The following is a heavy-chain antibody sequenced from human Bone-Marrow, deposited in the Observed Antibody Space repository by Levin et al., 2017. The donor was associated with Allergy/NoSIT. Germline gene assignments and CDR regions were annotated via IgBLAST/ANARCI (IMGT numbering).Heavy chain of an antibody. CDR2: VNGYNDNT. V-gene: IGHV1-18*01. CDR1: GYIFSRFG. Sequence: ASVKVSCKASGYIFSRFGISWVRQVPGRGLEWMGWVNGYNDNTNYAEKFEGRLTLTADTSTSTAYMELRSLTSDDAAVYYCVRALWPLFDYWGQGTLVTVSS. CDR3: VRALWPLFDY. J-gene: IGHJ4*02. D-gene: IGHD3-16*01.